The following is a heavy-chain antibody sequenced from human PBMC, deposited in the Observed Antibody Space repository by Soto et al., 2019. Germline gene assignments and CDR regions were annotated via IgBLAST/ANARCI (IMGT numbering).Heavy chain of an antibody. J-gene: IGHJ4*02. CDR3: VRGSDYFDY. CDR1: GFTFSSYA. Sequence: QVQLVESGGGVVQPGRSLRLSCAASGFTFSSYAMHWVRQAPGKGLEWVAVISYDGSNKYYADSVKGRFTISRDNAKNTLYLRMNSLRAEDTAVYYCVRGSDYFDYWGKGTLVTVSS. V-gene: IGHV3-30-3*01. CDR2: ISYDGSNK.